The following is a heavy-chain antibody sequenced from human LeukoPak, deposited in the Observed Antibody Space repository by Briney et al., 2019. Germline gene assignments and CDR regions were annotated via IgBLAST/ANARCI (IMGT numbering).Heavy chain of an antibody. CDR2: IPYDGTYK. J-gene: IGHJ4*02. V-gene: IGHV3-30*02. D-gene: IGHD3-22*01. CDR1: GFTFSTSG. Sequence: GGSLRLSCAASGFTFSTSGMHWVRQAPGKGLEWLAFIPYDGTYKCYADSVRGRFTISRDNSKNTLYLQMDGLRAEDTAVYYCAIFEITMIIVINSWGQGTLVTVSS. CDR3: AIFEITMIIVINS.